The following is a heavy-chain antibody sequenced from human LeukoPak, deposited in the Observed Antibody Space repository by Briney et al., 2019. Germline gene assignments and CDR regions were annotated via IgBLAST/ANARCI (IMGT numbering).Heavy chain of an antibody. V-gene: IGHV4-59*01. CDR1: GGSISSYY. Sequence: SETLSLTCTVSGGSISSYYWSWTRQPPGKGLEWIGYIYYSGSTNYNPSLKSRVTISVDTSKNQFSLKLSSVTAADTAVYYCARDNNYGDYGAGYFDYWGQGTLVTVSS. CDR2: IYYSGST. J-gene: IGHJ4*02. D-gene: IGHD4-17*01. CDR3: ARDNNYGDYGAGYFDY.